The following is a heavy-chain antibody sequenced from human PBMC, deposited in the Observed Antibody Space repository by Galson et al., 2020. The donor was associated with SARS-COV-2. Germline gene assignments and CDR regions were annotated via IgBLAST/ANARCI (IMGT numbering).Heavy chain of an antibody. CDR1: GFTFTDYY. CDR2: INPYSGDT. V-gene: IGHV1-2*02. J-gene: IGHJ1*01. CDR3: ASGDYGVS. D-gene: IGHD4-17*01. Sequence: ASVKVSCKASGFTFTDYYMNWVRQAPGQGLEWVGWINPYSGDTDQAQNFQGRVTMTSDTTINTAYMDLSSLRSDETAIYYCASGDYGVSWGQGTLITVCS.